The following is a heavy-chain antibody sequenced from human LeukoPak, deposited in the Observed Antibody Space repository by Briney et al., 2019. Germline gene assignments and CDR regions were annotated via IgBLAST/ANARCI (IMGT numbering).Heavy chain of an antibody. CDR2: ISDDGSNK. J-gene: IGHJ4*02. Sequence: PGRSLRPSCAASGFTFSRYGMHWVRQAPGKGLEWVAVISDDGSNKYYADCVKGRFTISRDNSKNTLYLQMHSLRAEDTAVYYCAKPPTYYYDSSGYSTFDSWGQGTLITVSS. V-gene: IGHV3-30*18. CDR3: AKPPTYYYDSSGYSTFDS. CDR1: GFTFSRYG. D-gene: IGHD3-22*01.